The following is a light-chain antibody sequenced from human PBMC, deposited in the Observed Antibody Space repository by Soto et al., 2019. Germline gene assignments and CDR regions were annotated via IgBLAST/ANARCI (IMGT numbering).Light chain of an antibody. V-gene: IGKV3-20*01. J-gene: IGKJ4*01. CDR2: GGS. CDR1: QSIRSSS. Sequence: TQSPATLSVPPGERATLSCRASQSIRSSSLAWYQQKPGQAPRLLIYGGSSRATGIPDRFSGGGSGTDYSLTISRLETEDFSVYYCHQYGSSPLTFGGGTKVDIK. CDR3: HQYGSSPLT.